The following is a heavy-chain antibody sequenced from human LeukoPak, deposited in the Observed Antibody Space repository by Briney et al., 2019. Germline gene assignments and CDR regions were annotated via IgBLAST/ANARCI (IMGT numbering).Heavy chain of an antibody. V-gene: IGHV4-30-2*01. Sequence: SQTLSLTCAVSGRSLSSGGYSWSWIRHPPGKGLEWIGYIYHSGSTYYNPSLKRRVTISVDRSKNQFSLKLSSVTAADTAVYYCARVSASGGSWGNFDYWGQGTLVTVSS. CDR3: ARVSASGGSWGNFDY. CDR2: IYHSGST. J-gene: IGHJ4*02. CDR1: GRSLSSGGYS. D-gene: IGHD2-15*01.